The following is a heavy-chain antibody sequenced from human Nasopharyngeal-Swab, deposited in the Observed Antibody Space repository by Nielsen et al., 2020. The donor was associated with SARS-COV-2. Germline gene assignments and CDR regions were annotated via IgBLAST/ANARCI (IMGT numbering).Heavy chain of an antibody. J-gene: IGHJ5*01. CDR3: ARDCDTATCYRSAADT. Sequence: GESLKISCAGSGFTFSSYWMHWVRQAPGKGLMWVARINRDGSGTNYADSVKGRFTISRDNAKNTLYLQMNTLSAEDTGVYYCARDCDTATCYRSAADTWGQGTLVTVPS. CDR1: GFTFSSYW. V-gene: IGHV3-74*01. CDR2: INRDGSGT. D-gene: IGHD2-2*01.